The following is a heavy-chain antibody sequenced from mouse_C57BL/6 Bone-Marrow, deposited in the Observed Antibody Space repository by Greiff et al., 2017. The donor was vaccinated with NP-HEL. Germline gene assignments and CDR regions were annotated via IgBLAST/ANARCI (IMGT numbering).Heavy chain of an antibody. J-gene: IGHJ4*01. V-gene: IGHV1-19*01. Sequence: EAQLQQSGPVLVKPGASVKMSCKASGYTFTDYYMNWVKQSHGKSLEWIGVINPYNGGTSYNQKFKGKATLTVDKSSSTAYMELNSLTSEDSAVYYCAPTVVSHYAMDYWGQGTSVTVSS. CDR3: APTVVSHYAMDY. CDR2: INPYNGGT. D-gene: IGHD1-1*01. CDR1: GYTFTDYY.